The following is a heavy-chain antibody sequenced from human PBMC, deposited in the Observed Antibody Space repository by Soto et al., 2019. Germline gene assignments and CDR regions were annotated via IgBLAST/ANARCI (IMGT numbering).Heavy chain of an antibody. J-gene: IGHJ4*02. CDR3: AASRYYYDSSGGPYDY. CDR2: IVVGSGNT. D-gene: IGHD3-22*01. Sequence: RGQRLEWIGWIVVGSGNTNYAQKFQERVTITRDMSTSTAYMELSSLRSEDTAVYYCAASRYYYDSSGGPYDYWGQGALVTVSS. V-gene: IGHV1-58*01.